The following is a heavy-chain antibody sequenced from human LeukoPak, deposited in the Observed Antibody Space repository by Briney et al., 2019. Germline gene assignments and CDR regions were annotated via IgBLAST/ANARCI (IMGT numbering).Heavy chain of an antibody. Sequence: ASVKVSCKASGYTFTGYYMHWVRQAPGQGLEWMGWINPNSGGTNYAQKFQGRVTMTRDTSISTAYMELSRLRSDDTAVYYCARDYCGGDCLYYFDYWGQGTLVTVSS. V-gene: IGHV1-2*02. J-gene: IGHJ4*02. CDR2: INPNSGGT. CDR3: ARDYCGGDCLYYFDY. D-gene: IGHD2-21*02. CDR1: GYTFTGYY.